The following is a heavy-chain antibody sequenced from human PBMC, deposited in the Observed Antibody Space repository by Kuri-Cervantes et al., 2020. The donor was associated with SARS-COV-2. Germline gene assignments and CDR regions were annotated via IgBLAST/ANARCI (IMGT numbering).Heavy chain of an antibody. CDR2: ISSSSSYI. CDR1: GFIFSGSA. V-gene: IGHV3-21*01. CDR3: ARDPYSSRWYRYYYGMDV. J-gene: IGHJ6*02. Sequence: GGSLRLSCAASGFIFSGSALHWVRQAPGKGLEWVSSISSSSSYIYYADSVKGRFTISGDNAKNSLYLQMNSLRAEDTAVYYCARDPYSSRWYRYYYGMDVWGQGTTVTVSS. D-gene: IGHD6-13*01.